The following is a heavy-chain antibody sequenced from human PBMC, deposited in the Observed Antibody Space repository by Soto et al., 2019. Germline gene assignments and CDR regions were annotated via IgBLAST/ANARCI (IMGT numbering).Heavy chain of an antibody. Sequence: EVQLVESGGGLVQPGGSLRLSCADSGFTFSRYWMHWVRQAPGKGLAWVSRINSDGSSTSYADSVKGRFTISRDNAKNTLYLQMNSLRAEDTAVYYCVRTSLVVAAATREDYWGQGTLVTVSS. V-gene: IGHV3-74*01. J-gene: IGHJ4*02. D-gene: IGHD2-15*01. CDR1: GFTFSRYW. CDR2: INSDGSST. CDR3: VRTSLVVAAATREDY.